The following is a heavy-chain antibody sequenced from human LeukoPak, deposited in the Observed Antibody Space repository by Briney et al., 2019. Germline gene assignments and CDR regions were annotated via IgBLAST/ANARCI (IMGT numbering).Heavy chain of an antibody. CDR2: ISSSSSTI. CDR3: ARGPPDYGGTYSDY. J-gene: IGHJ4*02. CDR1: GFTLSSYS. V-gene: IGHV3-48*02. Sequence: GGSLRLSCAASGFTLSSYSMNWVRQAPGKGLEWVSYISSSSSTIYYADSVKGRFTISRDNAKNSLYLQMNSLRDEDTAVYYCARGPPDYGGTYSDYWGQGTLVTVSS. D-gene: IGHD4-23*01.